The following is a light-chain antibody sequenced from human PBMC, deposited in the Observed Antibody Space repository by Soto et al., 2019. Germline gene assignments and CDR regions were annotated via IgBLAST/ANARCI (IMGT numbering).Light chain of an antibody. J-gene: IGKJ4*01. CDR1: QSVGTY. V-gene: IGKV3-11*01. CDR2: DSS. CDR3: QQRSIWPPA. Sequence: EIVMTQSPDTLSLSPGERATLSCRASQSVGTYLAWYQQKPGQSPRLLFYDSSKRATDIPARFSGSGSGTDFTLTISSLEPEDFAVYYYQQRSIWPPAFGGGTKVEIK.